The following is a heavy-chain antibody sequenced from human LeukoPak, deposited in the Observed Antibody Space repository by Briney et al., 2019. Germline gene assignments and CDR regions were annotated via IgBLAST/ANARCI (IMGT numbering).Heavy chain of an antibody. CDR2: IWYDGSNK. V-gene: IGHV3-33*01. CDR3: ARFTRWELPLGAFDI. D-gene: IGHD1-26*01. J-gene: IGHJ3*02. CDR1: GFTFSSYG. Sequence: GGSLRLSCAASGFTFSSYGMHWVRQAPGKGLEWVAVIWYDGSNKYYADSVKGRFTISGDNSKNTLYLQMNSLRAEDTAVYYCARFTRWELPLGAFDIWGQGTMVTVSS.